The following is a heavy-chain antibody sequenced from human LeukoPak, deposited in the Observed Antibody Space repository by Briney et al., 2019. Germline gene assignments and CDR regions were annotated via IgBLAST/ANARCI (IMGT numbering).Heavy chain of an antibody. D-gene: IGHD1-26*01. CDR3: AKDLGGSLLPDY. Sequence: GGSLRLSCAASGFTFSSYGMHWVCQAPGKGLEWVAVISYDGGNKFYADSVRGRFTISRDNSKNTLYLQVNGLRAADTAVYYCAKDLGGSLLPDYWGQGTLVTVSS. J-gene: IGHJ4*02. CDR2: ISYDGGNK. V-gene: IGHV3-30*18. CDR1: GFTFSSYG.